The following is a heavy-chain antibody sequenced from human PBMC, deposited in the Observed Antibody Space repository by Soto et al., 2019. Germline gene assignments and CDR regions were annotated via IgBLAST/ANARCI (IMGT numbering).Heavy chain of an antibody. V-gene: IGHV2-5*01. CDR2: ISWKDEK. J-gene: IGHJ4*02. D-gene: IGHD1-26*01. CDR1: GFSLSTSGAG. Sequence: QITLKESGPTLVKPTQTLTVTCTFSGFSLSTSGAGVGWIRQSPGKAPEWLALISWKDEKRYNPGLKSRLTITKDTSKNQVVLTITDLDPVDTATYFCAHRYGGNYYRWYFDSSGQGTLVTVSS. CDR3: AHRYGGNYYRWYFDS.